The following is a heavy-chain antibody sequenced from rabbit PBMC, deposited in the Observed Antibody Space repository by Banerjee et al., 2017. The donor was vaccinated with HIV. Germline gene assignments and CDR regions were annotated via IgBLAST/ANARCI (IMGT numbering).Heavy chain of an antibody. CDR2: IDAGSSSST. D-gene: IGHD6-1*01. J-gene: IGHJ4*01. CDR3: ARAGYGGYGLNL. CDR1: GFSFSSSYY. V-gene: IGHV1S40*01. Sequence: QSLEESGGDLVKPGASLTLTCTASGFSFSSSYYMCWVRQAPGKGLEWVACIDAGSSSSTYYANWAKGRFTISKTSSTTVTLQMTSLTAADTATYFCARAGYGGYGLNLWGPGTLVTVS.